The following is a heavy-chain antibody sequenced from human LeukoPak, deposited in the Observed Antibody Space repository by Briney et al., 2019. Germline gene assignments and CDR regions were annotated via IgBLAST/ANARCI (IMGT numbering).Heavy chain of an antibody. V-gene: IGHV3-23*01. CDR3: AKARGGTYRTYYFDY. CDR1: GFTFSNYA. CDR2: IGSGGDT. D-gene: IGHD1-26*01. Sequence: GRSLRLSCVASGFTFSNYAMNWVRQAPGKGLEWISVIGSGGDTYYVASVKGRFTISRDNSKNTLYLQMSTLRAEDTAVYYCAKARGGTYRTYYFDYWGQGTLVTVSS. J-gene: IGHJ4*02.